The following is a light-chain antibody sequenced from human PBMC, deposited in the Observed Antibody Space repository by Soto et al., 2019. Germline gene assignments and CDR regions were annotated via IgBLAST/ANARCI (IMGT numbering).Light chain of an antibody. V-gene: IGLV4-69*01. CDR1: SGHSSYA. CDR3: QTWGTGIAV. Sequence: QLVLTQSPSASASLGASVNLTCTLSSGHSSYAIAWHQQQPEKGPRYLMKLNSDGSHSKGDGIPDRFSGSSSGAERYLTISSLQSEDEADYYCQTWGTGIAVFGGGTQLTVL. J-gene: IGLJ7*01. CDR2: LNSDGSH.